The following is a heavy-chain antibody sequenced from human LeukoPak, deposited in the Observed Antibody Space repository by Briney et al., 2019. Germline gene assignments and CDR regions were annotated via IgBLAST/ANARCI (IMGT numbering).Heavy chain of an antibody. D-gene: IGHD1-14*01. CDR2: ISPSSGYT. CDR3: GRGTGLDY. Sequence: PGGSLRLSCAASGFTFSNFAMSWVRQAPGKGLEWVSAISPSSGYTYYADSVKGRFTVSRDNAKKSLYLQMNSLRDDDTAVYYCGRGTGLDYWGQGTLVTVSS. V-gene: IGHV3-23*01. CDR1: GFTFSNFA. J-gene: IGHJ4*02.